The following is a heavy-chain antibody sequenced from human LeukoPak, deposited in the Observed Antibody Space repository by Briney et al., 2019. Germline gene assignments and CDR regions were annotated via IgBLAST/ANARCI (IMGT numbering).Heavy chain of an antibody. CDR3: ARQYCSSTSCFDAFDI. V-gene: IGHV3-9*03. Sequence: PGRSLRLSCAASGFTFDDYAMHWVRQAPGKGLAWVAGFSWNSGSVGYADSVKGRFTISRDNAKNSLYLQMNSLRAEDMALYYCARQYCSSTSCFDAFDIWGQGTMVTVSS. CDR2: FSWNSGSV. J-gene: IGHJ3*02. CDR1: GFTFDDYA. D-gene: IGHD2-2*01.